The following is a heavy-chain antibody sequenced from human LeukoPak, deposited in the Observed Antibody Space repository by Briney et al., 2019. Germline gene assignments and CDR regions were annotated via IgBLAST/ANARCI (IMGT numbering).Heavy chain of an antibody. V-gene: IGHV1-18*01. D-gene: IGHD6-13*01. Sequence: ASVKVSCKASGYTFTSYGISWVRQAPGQGLEWMGWISAYNGNTNYAQKLQGRVTMTTDTSTSTAYMELRSLRSEDTAVYYCATRSALRGYSSSLYGMDVWGQGTTVTVSS. CDR2: ISAYNGNT. CDR1: GYTFTSYG. J-gene: IGHJ6*02. CDR3: ATRSALRGYSSSLYGMDV.